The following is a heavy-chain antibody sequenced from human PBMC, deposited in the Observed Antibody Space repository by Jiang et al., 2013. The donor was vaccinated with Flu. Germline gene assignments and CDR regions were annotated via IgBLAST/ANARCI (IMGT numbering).Heavy chain of an antibody. Sequence: SWVRQAPGKGLEWVSAISGSGGSTYYADSVKGRFTISRDNSKNTLYLQMNSLRAEDTAVYYCAKSLWLYGSGTFDYWGQGTLVTVSS. V-gene: IGHV3-23*01. J-gene: IGHJ4*02. D-gene: IGHD3-10*01. CDR2: ISGSGGST. CDR3: AKSLWLYGSGTFDY.